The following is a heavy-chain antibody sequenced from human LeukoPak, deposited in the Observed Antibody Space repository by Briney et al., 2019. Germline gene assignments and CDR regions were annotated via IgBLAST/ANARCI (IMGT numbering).Heavy chain of an antibody. CDR1: GFTFSSYW. CDR3: AKDCRLRFLEWLFPCGMDV. V-gene: IGHV3-74*01. D-gene: IGHD3-3*01. J-gene: IGHJ6*02. Sequence: GGSLRLSCAASGFTFSSYWMHWVRQAPGKGLVWVSRINSDGSSTSYADSVKGRFTISRDNAKNTLYLQMNSLRAEDTALYYCAKDCRLRFLEWLFPCGMDVWAKGPRSPSP. CDR2: INSDGSST.